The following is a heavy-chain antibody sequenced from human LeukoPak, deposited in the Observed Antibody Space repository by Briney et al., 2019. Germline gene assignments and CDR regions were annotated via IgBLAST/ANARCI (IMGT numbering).Heavy chain of an antibody. CDR3: ARVGVPDRVQLWLDYFDY. Sequence: GASVKVSCKASGYTFTSYYMHWVRQAPGQGLEWMGIINPSGGSTSYAQKFQGRVTMTRDTSTSTVYMELSSLRSEDTAVYYCARVGVPDRVQLWLDYFDYWGQGTLVTVSS. V-gene: IGHV1-46*01. CDR1: GYTFTSYY. J-gene: IGHJ4*02. CDR2: INPSGGST. D-gene: IGHD5-18*01.